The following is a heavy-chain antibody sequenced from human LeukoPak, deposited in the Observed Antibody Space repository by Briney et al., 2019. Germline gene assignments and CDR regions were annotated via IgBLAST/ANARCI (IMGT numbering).Heavy chain of an antibody. J-gene: IGHJ5*02. Sequence: GGSLRLSCAASGLTVSSSYMSWVRQAPGKGLEWVANIKQDGSEKYYVDSVKGRFTISRDNAKNSLYLQMNSLRAEDPAVYYCARDSHNVNYYDSSGYYYWFAPWGQGTLVTVSS. CDR1: GLTVSSSY. D-gene: IGHD3-22*01. CDR2: IKQDGSEK. CDR3: ARDSHNVNYYDSSGYYYWFAP. V-gene: IGHV3-7*04.